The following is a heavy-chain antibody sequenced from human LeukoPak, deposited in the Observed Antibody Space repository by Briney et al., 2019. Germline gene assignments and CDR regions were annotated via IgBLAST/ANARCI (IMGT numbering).Heavy chain of an antibody. CDR2: ICPGDSDA. Sequence: GESLKISCKASGNIFSDNCIAWVRQMPGKGLEWMGIICPGDSDARYSPSFQGQVTISADKSISTAYLQWSSLKASETAMYYCARRYCTSTSCFHLDYWGQGTLVTASS. CDR3: ARRYCTSTSCFHLDY. D-gene: IGHD2-2*01. V-gene: IGHV5-51*01. J-gene: IGHJ4*02. CDR1: GNIFSDNC.